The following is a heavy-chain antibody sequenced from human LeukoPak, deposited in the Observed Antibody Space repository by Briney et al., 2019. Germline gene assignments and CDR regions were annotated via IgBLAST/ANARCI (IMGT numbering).Heavy chain of an antibody. D-gene: IGHD3-10*01. CDR2: IHSNGGT. J-gene: IGHJ4*02. CDR3: ARHVSGIYGSRGDLDH. CDR1: GGSINNFY. Sequence: KPSETLSLTCSVSGGSINNFYWSWIRQPPGMRPEWIGYIHSNGGTNYNPSLKSRITMLVDTSKNQFSLKLNSVTAADTAVYYCARHVSGIYGSRGDLDHWGPGTLVTVSS. V-gene: IGHV4-59*08.